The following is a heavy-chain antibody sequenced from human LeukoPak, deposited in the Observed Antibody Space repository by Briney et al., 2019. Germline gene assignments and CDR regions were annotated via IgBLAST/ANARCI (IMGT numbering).Heavy chain of an antibody. D-gene: IGHD3-22*01. J-gene: IGHJ4*02. CDR1: GFTFSTYF. Sequence: GGSLRLSCAASGFTFSTYFMSWVRQAPGAGLEWVSSISGSGGSTYYADSVKGRFTISRDNSKKTVYLEMNSLRAEDPAVYYCAKPYYYDSTGYLFDYWGQGTLVTVSS. V-gene: IGHV3-23*01. CDR3: AKPYYYDSTGYLFDY. CDR2: ISGSGGST.